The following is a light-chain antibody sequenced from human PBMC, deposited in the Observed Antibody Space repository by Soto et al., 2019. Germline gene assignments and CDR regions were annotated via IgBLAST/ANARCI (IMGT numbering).Light chain of an antibody. Sequence: ETVMTQSPVTLSVSPGERVTLSCRASQSVSTSVAWYQQKPGQVPRLLIYGASTRATGIPGRISGSRSGTEFTRTISSLQSEDFEVYYCEQYDSWSPLTFGGGTKVEMK. CDR3: EQYDSWSPLT. J-gene: IGKJ4*01. CDR2: GAS. V-gene: IGKV3-15*01. CDR1: QSVSTS.